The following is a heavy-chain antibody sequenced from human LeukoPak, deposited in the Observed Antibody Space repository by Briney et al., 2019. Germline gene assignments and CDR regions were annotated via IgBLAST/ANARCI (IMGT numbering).Heavy chain of an antibody. CDR1: GGSISSSTYY. D-gene: IGHD3-22*01. J-gene: IGHJ5*02. CDR2: IYYSGST. Sequence: SETLSLTCTVSGGSISSSTYYWGWIRQPPGKGLEWIGSIYYSGSTYYNPSLKSRVTISVDTSKNHFSLKLSSVTAADTAVYYCARDGGIPRTSGYYYYWFDPWGQGTLVTVSS. V-gene: IGHV4-39*07. CDR3: ARDGGIPRTSGYYYYWFDP.